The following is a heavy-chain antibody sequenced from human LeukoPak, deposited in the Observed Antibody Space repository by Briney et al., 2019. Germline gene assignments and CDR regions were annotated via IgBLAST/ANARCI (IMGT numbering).Heavy chain of an antibody. V-gene: IGHV4-34*01. CDR2: INHSGDT. CDR1: GGSFTNYY. D-gene: IGHD1/OR15-1a*01. Sequence: SETLSLTCNVSGGSFTNYYWSWIRQTPEKGLEWIGQINHSGDTSYNPSLRSRVTLSVDRSKNQFSLKVTSVTAADTGVYYCARGPGTVGLSPWGQGTLVSVSS. CDR3: ARGPGTVGLSP. J-gene: IGHJ5*02.